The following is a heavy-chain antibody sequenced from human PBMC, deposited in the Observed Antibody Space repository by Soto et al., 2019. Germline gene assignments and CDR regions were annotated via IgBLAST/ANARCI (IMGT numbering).Heavy chain of an antibody. CDR1: GFTFTSYT. CDR2: ISASGGRP. J-gene: IGHJ4*02. Sequence: VQLLESGGGLVQPGGSLRLSCAASGFTFTSYTMSWVRQAPGKGLEWISTISASGGRPSYADSVQGRFIISRDNPMNTVYLQMGSLRAEDTAMYYCAKARCTTIDCYVADCWGQGTLVTVSS. D-gene: IGHD2-8*01. CDR3: AKARCTTIDCYVADC. V-gene: IGHV3-23*01.